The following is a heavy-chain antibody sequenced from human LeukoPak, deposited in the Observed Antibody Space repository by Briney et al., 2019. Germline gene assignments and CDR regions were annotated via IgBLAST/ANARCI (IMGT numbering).Heavy chain of an antibody. CDR2: IIPIFGAT. CDR3: ARVDSMVSTLGPIDT. V-gene: IGHV1-69*05. Sequence: SVKVSCKASGGTFNSYGFSWVRQAPGQGLEWMGGIIPIFGATKYGQRFQGGITITTDESTSTSYMELSSLRSEDTAVYYCARVDSMVSTLGPIDTWGQGTLVTVSS. J-gene: IGHJ5*02. CDR1: GGTFNSYG. D-gene: IGHD5/OR15-5a*01.